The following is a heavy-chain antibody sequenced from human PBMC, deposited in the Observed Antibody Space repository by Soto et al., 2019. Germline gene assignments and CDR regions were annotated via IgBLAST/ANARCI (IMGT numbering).Heavy chain of an antibody. CDR1: GGSISSCDYY. CDR3: ARGRYDFWSGYYLGDLDY. Sequence: SETLSLTCTVSGGSISSCDYYWSWIRQPPGKGLEWIGYIYYSGSTYYNPSLKSRVTISVDTSKNQFSLKLSSVTAADTAVYCCARGRYDFWSGYYLGDLDYWGQGTLVTVS. CDR2: IYYSGST. V-gene: IGHV4-30-4*01. J-gene: IGHJ4*02. D-gene: IGHD3-3*01.